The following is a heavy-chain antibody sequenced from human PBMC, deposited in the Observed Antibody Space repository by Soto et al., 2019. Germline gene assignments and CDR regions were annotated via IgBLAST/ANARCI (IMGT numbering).Heavy chain of an antibody. CDR3: TSLRIAVAGSDAFDI. CDR2: IRSKANSYAT. Sequence: PGGSLRLSCAASGFTFSGSAMHWVRQAPGKGLEWVGRIRSKANSYATAYAASVKGRFTISRDDSKNTAYLQMNSLKTEDTAVYYCTSLRIAVAGSDAFDIWGQGTMVTVSS. D-gene: IGHD6-19*01. V-gene: IGHV3-73*01. J-gene: IGHJ3*02. CDR1: GFTFSGSA.